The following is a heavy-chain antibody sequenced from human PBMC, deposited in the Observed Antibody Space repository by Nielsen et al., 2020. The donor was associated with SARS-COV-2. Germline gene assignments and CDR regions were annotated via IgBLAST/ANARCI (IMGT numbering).Heavy chain of an antibody. CDR2: LSGNGGRT. CDR1: GFTFSS. CDR3: ARDRDRSGCPMD. D-gene: IGHD6-19*01. Sequence: GESLKISCAASGFTFSSWVRQAPGKGLEWVSTLSGNGGRTYYADSVKGRFTISRDNSKNTLYLQMSSLRAEDTAIYYCARDRDRSGCPMDWGQGTLVTVSS. V-gene: IGHV3-23*01. J-gene: IGHJ4*02.